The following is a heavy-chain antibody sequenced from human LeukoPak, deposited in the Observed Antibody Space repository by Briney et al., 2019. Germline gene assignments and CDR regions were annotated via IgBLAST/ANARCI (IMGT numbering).Heavy chain of an antibody. J-gene: IGHJ3*02. Sequence: GGSLRLSCAASGFTFSSYAMHWVRQAPGKGLEYVSAISSNGGSTYYANSVKGRFTISRDNSKNTLYLQMGSLRAEDMAVYYCAREGALSGSYSNAFDIWGQGTMVTVSS. D-gene: IGHD1-26*01. CDR2: ISSNGGST. CDR3: AREGALSGSYSNAFDI. CDR1: GFTFSSYA. V-gene: IGHV3-64*01.